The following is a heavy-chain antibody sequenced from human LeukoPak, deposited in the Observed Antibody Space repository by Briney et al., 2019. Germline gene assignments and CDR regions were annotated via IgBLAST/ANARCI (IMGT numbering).Heavy chain of an antibody. Sequence: GGSLRLSCAASGFTFSSYWMSWVRQAPGKGLEWVANIKQDGSEKYYVDSVKGRFTISRDNAKNSLYLQMNSLRAEDTAVYYCARAAYWLVPYMDVWGKGTTVTVSS. V-gene: IGHV3-7*01. D-gene: IGHD6-19*01. J-gene: IGHJ6*03. CDR2: IKQDGSEK. CDR1: GFTFSSYW. CDR3: ARAAYWLVPYMDV.